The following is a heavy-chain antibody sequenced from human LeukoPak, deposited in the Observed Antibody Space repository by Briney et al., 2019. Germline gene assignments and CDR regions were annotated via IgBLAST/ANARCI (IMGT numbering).Heavy chain of an antibody. CDR1: GFTLSDYH. J-gene: IGHJ5*02. D-gene: IGHD6-13*01. Sequence: GGSLRLSCAASGFTLSDYHMNWVRQAPGKGLEWLSSITAISHYIYYAGAVRGRFTISRDNAKNSLYLQMNSLRADDTALYYCVKHVGSRWSNNRFDPWGQGTLVTVSS. V-gene: IGHV3-21*04. CDR3: VKHVGSRWSNNRFDP. CDR2: ITAISHYI.